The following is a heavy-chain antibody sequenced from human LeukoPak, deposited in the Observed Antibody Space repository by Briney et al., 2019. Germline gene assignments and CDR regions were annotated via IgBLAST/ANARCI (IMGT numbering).Heavy chain of an antibody. CDR1: GFTFSSYS. CDR3: ARGVVPAAMDY. V-gene: IGHV3-21*01. Sequence: GGSLRLSCAASGFTFSSYSMNWVRQAPGKGLEWVSSISSSSSYIYYADSVKGRFTISRDNAKNSLYLQMNSLRAEDTAVYYCARGVVPAAMDYWGQGTLVTVSS. J-gene: IGHJ4*02. D-gene: IGHD2-2*01. CDR2: ISSSSSYI.